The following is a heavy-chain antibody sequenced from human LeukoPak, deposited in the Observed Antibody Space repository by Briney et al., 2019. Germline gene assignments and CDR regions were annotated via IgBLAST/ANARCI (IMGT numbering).Heavy chain of an antibody. D-gene: IGHD6-13*01. V-gene: IGHV3-30-3*01. CDR3: ASHPTSYSSSWPLDFDY. Sequence: PGRSLRLSCAASGFTFSSYAMHWVCQAPGKGLEWVAVISYDGSNKYYADSVKGRFTISRDNSKNTLYLQMNSLRAEDTAVYYCASHPTSYSSSWPLDFDYWGQGTLVTVSS. J-gene: IGHJ4*02. CDR2: ISYDGSNK. CDR1: GFTFSSYA.